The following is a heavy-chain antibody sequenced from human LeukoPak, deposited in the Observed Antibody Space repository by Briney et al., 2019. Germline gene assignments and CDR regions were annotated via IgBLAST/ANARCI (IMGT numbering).Heavy chain of an antibody. CDR2: ISYDGSNK. CDR1: GFTFSSYG. J-gene: IGHJ6*02. Sequence: PGGSLRLSCAASGFTFSSYGMHWVRQAPGKGLEWVAVISYDGSNKYYADSVKGRSTISRDNSKNTLYLQMNSLRAEDTAVYYCAKGEEYSSGRLYYYYGMDVWGQGTTVTVSS. CDR3: AKGEEYSSGRLYYYYGMDV. V-gene: IGHV3-30*18. D-gene: IGHD6-19*01.